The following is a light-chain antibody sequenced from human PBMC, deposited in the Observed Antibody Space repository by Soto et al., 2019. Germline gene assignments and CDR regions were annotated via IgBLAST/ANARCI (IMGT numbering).Light chain of an antibody. CDR1: QSVLSSSNNRNY. V-gene: IGKV4-1*01. CDR3: QQSYSGPLT. Sequence: DIVMTQSPDSLAVSLGERATINCKSSQSVLSSSNNRNYLAWYQQKPGQPPKLLINWASTRESGVPDRFRGSGSGTDFTLTISSLRDEDVAVYYCQQSYSGPLTFGQGTKVEI. J-gene: IGKJ1*01. CDR2: WAS.